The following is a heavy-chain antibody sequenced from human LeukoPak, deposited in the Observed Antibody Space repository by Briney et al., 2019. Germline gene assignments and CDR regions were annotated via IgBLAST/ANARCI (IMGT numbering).Heavy chain of an antibody. CDR2: IYHTGRT. CDR1: GYSVSSGYY. Sequence: NASETLSLTCAVSGYSVSSGYYWGWIRQPPGKGPEYIGSIYHTGRTYHNPSLKSRVTISVDTSKNQFSLKLSSVTAADTAVYYCAREGGSYFSAPFDYWGQGTLVTVSS. V-gene: IGHV4-38-2*02. J-gene: IGHJ4*02. D-gene: IGHD1-26*01. CDR3: AREGGSYFSAPFDY.